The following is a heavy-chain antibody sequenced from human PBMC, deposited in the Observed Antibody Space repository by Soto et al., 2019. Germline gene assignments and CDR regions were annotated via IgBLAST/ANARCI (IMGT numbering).Heavy chain of an antibody. V-gene: IGHV1-2*04. CDR1: GFIFTDYY. D-gene: IGHD2-2*01. CDR2: INPKSGGT. Sequence: ASVKVSCKTSGFIFTDYYIHWVRQAPGQGLEWMGRINPKSGGTNYAQKFQDWVTMTRDTSISTAYMELSGLRSNDTAMYYCVRGPTSADFDYWGQGTLVTVSS. J-gene: IGHJ4*02. CDR3: VRGPTSADFDY.